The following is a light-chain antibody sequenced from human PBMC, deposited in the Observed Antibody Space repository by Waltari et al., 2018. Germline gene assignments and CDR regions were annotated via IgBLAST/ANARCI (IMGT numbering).Light chain of an antibody. J-gene: IGLJ1*01. CDR1: SSDVGSYRF. V-gene: IGLV2-23*02. CDR2: EVT. CDR3: CSYAGDSNFV. Sequence: QSALTQPASVSGSPGRSITIPCTGPSSDVGSYRFVSWYQQCPGKAPKLILYEVTKRPSGVSNRFSGSKSGNTASLTIAGLQADDEADYYCCSYAGDSNFVFGTGTKVTVL.